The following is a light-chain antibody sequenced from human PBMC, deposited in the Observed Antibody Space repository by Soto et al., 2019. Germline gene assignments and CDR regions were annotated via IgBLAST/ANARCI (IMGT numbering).Light chain of an antibody. CDR1: QSVSSN. V-gene: IGKV3-15*01. CDR2: GAS. Sequence: EFVMTQSPATLSVSPGERATLSCRASQSVSSNLAWYQQKPGQAPRLLIYGASTRATGIPARFSGSGSGTEFTLTISSLQSEDFAVYYCQQYNSWPPMYTFGQGTKLEIK. CDR3: QQYNSWPPMYT. J-gene: IGKJ2*01.